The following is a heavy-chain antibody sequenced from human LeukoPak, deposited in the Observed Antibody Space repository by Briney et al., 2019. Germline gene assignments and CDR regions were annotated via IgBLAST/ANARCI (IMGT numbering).Heavy chain of an antibody. CDR1: GYTFTSYD. CDR3: ARGVTIFGVVTDAFDI. Sequence: ASVKVSCKASGYTFTSYDINWVRQATGQGLEWMGWMNPNSGNTGYAQKFQGRVTMTRNTSISTAYMELSSLRSEDTAVYYCARGVTIFGVVTDAFDIWGQGTMVTVSS. D-gene: IGHD3-3*01. J-gene: IGHJ3*02. V-gene: IGHV1-8*01. CDR2: MNPNSGNT.